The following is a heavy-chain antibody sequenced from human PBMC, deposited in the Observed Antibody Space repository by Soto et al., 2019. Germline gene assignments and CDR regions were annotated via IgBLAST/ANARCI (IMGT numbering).Heavy chain of an antibody. D-gene: IGHD6-13*01. CDR3: VPDRVYGHASVPCS. J-gene: IGHJ5*02. CDR2: ISYDGGRQ. V-gene: IGHV3-30*03. CDR1: GFTFTSYG. Sequence: QAHLVESGGGVVQPGRSLRLSCAASGFTFTSYGMHWVRQAPGTRLEWVAVISYDGGRQHYADSVKGRFTISRDNSKNVVLLQMNSLRAEATAVYYCVPDRVYGHASVPCSWGQGTLGSVSS.